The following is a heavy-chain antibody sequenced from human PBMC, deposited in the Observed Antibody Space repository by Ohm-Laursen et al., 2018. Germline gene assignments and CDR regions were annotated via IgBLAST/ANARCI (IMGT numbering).Heavy chain of an antibody. J-gene: IGHJ4*02. CDR2: LYYSGST. CDR1: GGSISSYY. V-gene: IGHV4-59*01. D-gene: IGHD3-22*01. CDR3: ARDDSSGYYYFHY. Sequence: TLSLTCTVSGGSISSYYWSWIRQPPGKGLEWIGYLYYSGSTNYNPSLKSRVTISVDTSKNQFSLKLNSVTAADTAVYYCARDDSSGYYYFHYWGQGTLVTVSS.